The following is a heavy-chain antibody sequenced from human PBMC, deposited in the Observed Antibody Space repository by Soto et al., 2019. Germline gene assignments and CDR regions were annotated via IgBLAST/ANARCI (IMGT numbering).Heavy chain of an antibody. V-gene: IGHV1-24*01. CDR3: ATDSYPIFGVVIIYYAY. CDR2: FDPEDGET. CDR1: GYTLTELS. D-gene: IGHD3-3*01. J-gene: IGHJ4*02. Sequence: ASVKVSCKVSGYTLTELSMHWVRQAPGKGLEWMGGFDPEDGETIYAQKFQGRVTMTEDTSTDTAYMELSSLRSEDTAVYYCATDSYPIFGVVIIYYAYWGQGTLVTVSS.